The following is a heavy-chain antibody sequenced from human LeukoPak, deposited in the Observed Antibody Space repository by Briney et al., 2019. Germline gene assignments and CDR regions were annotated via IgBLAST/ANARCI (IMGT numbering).Heavy chain of an antibody. V-gene: IGHV1-2*02. Sequence: GSSVKVSCKASGGTFSSYAISWVRQAPGQGLEWMGWINPNSGGTNYAQKFQGRVTMTRDTSISTAYMELSRLRSDDTAVYYCARGSMVRGVPGYNWFDPWGQGTLVTVSS. CDR1: GGTFSSYA. CDR2: INPNSGGT. CDR3: ARGSMVRGVPGYNWFDP. D-gene: IGHD3-10*01. J-gene: IGHJ5*02.